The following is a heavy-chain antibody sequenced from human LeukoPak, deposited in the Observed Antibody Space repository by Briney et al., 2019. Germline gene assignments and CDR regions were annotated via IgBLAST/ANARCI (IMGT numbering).Heavy chain of an antibody. CDR2: INHSGST. D-gene: IGHD6-13*01. CDR1: GGSFSGYY. J-gene: IGHJ5*02. V-gene: IGHV4-34*01. Sequence: SETLSLTCAVYGGSFSGYYWSWIRQPPGKGLEWIGEINHSGSTNYNPSLKSRVTISVDTSKNQFSLKLSSVTAADTAVYYCARLQPGSSWYPPSWGQGTLVTVSS. CDR3: ARLQPGSSWYPPS.